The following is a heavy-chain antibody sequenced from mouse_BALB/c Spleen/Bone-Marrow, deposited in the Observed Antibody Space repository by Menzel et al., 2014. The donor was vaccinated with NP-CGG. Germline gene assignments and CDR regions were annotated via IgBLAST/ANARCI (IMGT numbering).Heavy chain of an antibody. D-gene: IGHD2-3*01. CDR2: IDPSNSYT. CDR1: GYTFTSYW. Sequence: QVQLQQSGAELVKPGASLKLSCKASGYTFTSYWMHWVKQRPGQGLEWIGEIDPSNSYTNYNQKFKGKATLTVDKSSSTAYMQLSSLTSEDSAVYYCARWLLGYAMDYWGQGTSVTVSS. V-gene: IGHV1-69*02. J-gene: IGHJ4*01. CDR3: ARWLLGYAMDY.